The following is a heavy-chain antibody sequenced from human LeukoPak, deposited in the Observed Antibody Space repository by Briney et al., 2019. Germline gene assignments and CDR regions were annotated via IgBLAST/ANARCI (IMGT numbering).Heavy chain of an antibody. V-gene: IGHV3-23*01. CDR1: GYSFSSYA. J-gene: IGHJ6*03. CDR2: ISGSGVST. Sequence: GGSLRLSGAASGYSFSSYAMSWVRQAPGKGLDWLSDISGSGVSTYYADSVKGRFIISRDNSKTTLSLKMHGLRPEATAVTSCANRPFPYYYDMDVWGKGTTVTVSS. CDR3: ANRPFPYYYDMDV.